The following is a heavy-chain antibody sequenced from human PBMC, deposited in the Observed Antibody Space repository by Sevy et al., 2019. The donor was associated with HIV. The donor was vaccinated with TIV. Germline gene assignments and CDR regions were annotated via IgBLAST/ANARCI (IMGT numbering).Heavy chain of an antibody. D-gene: IGHD1-26*01. CDR3: ATGTSSGSYSIWFDP. V-gene: IGHV1-24*01. Sequence: ASVKVSYKVSGYTLTELSMHWVRQAPGKGFEWMGGFDPEDGETIYAQKFQGRVTMTEDTSTDTAYMELSSLRSEDTAVYYWATGTSSGSYSIWFDPWGQGTLVTVSS. J-gene: IGHJ5*02. CDR2: FDPEDGET. CDR1: GYTLTELS.